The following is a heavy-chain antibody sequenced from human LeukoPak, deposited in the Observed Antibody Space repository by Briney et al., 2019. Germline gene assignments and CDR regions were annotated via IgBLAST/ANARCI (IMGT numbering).Heavy chain of an antibody. CDR3: AKEVQYRYNWNFGTMALHDDY. CDR2: ISGSGGST. J-gene: IGHJ4*02. Sequence: PGGSLRLSCAASGFTFSSYAMSWVRQAPGKGLEWVSAISGSGGSTYYADSVKGRFTISRDNSKDTLYLQMNSLRAEDTAVYYCAKEVQYRYNWNFGTMALHDDYWGQGTLVTVSS. D-gene: IGHD1-7*01. CDR1: GFTFSSYA. V-gene: IGHV3-23*01.